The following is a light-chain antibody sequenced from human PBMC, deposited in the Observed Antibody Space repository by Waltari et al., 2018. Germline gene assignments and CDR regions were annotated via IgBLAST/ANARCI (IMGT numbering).Light chain of an antibody. V-gene: IGKV4-1*01. CDR3: QQHYSTPRT. Sequence: DIVLTQSPASLAVSLRERATINCKSSQNMLYSSNNKNYLAWYQLKPGQAPKLLFYWASTRESGVPDRFSGSGSGTEFTLTIKSLQAEDVAVYYCQQHYSTPRTFGQGTKVEIK. CDR2: WAS. J-gene: IGKJ1*01. CDR1: QNMLYSSNNKNY.